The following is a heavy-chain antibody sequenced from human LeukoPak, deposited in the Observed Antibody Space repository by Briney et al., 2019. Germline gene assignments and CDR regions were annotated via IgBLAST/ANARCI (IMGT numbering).Heavy chain of an antibody. J-gene: IGHJ4*02. Sequence: PGRSLRLSCAASGFTFSSYAMHWVRQAPGKGLEWVAVISYDGSNKYYADSVKGRFTISRDNSKNTLYLQMNSLRAEDTAVYYCARDPKGMVRGVVDYWGQGTLVTVSS. V-gene: IGHV3-30*01. CDR2: ISYDGSNK. CDR1: GFTFSSYA. CDR3: ARDPKGMVRGVVDY. D-gene: IGHD3-10*01.